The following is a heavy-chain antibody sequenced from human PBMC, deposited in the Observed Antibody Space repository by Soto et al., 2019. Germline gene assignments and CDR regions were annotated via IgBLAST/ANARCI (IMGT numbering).Heavy chain of an antibody. CDR1: GGTFSSYT. V-gene: IGHV1-69*02. J-gene: IGHJ4*02. Sequence: QVQLVQSGAEVKKPGSSVKVSCKASGGTFSSYTISWVRQAPGQGLEWMGRIIPILGIANYAQKFQGRVTXTXDIXTSTAYMELSSLRSEDTAVYYCARRPRGSGWYFDYWGQGTLVTVSS. D-gene: IGHD6-19*01. CDR2: IIPILGIA. CDR3: ARRPRGSGWYFDY.